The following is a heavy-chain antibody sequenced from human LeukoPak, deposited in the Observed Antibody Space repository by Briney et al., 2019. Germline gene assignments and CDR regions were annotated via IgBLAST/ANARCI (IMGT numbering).Heavy chain of an antibody. V-gene: IGHV3-30*02. Sequence: GGSLRLSCAASGFSFSGYGMHWVRQVPGKGLEWVAFIRYDGITKFYIDSVKGRFAISRDNSENTLSLQMNSLRTEDTAVYYCAALHTGTFVDYWGQGTLVTVSS. CDR3: AALHTGTFVDY. CDR1: GFSFSGYG. J-gene: IGHJ4*02. CDR2: IRYDGITK. D-gene: IGHD4-17*01.